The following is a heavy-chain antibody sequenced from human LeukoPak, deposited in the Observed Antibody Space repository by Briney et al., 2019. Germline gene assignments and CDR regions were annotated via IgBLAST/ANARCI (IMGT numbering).Heavy chain of an antibody. Sequence: SETLSLTCTVSGDSINNYYWNWLRQPAGKGLEWLGRIYASGSTNYNPSLKSRVTMSVDTSKNQFSLKLSSVTAADTAVYYCARMPPVTITSAGSEVYMDFWGKGTTVTVSS. CDR2: IYASGST. CDR1: GDSINNYY. V-gene: IGHV4-4*07. J-gene: IGHJ6*03. CDR3: ARMPPVTITSAGSEVYMDF. D-gene: IGHD6-13*01.